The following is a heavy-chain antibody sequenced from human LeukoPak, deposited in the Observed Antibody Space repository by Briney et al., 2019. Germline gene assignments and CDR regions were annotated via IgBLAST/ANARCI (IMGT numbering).Heavy chain of an antibody. CDR2: ISSSSSYI. D-gene: IGHD3-16*01. J-gene: IGHJ4*02. CDR1: GFTFSSYS. V-gene: IGHV3-21*01. CDR3: ARGSRSGYFDY. Sequence: PGGSLRLSCAASGFTFSSYSMNWVRQAPGKGLEWVSSISSSSSYIYYADSVKGRFTISRDNGKNSLYLQMNSLRAEDTAVYYCARGSRSGYFDYWGQGTLVTVSS.